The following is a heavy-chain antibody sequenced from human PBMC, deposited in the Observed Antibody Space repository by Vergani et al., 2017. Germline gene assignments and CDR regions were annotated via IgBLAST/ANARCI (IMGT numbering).Heavy chain of an antibody. D-gene: IGHD6-13*01. V-gene: IGHV3-21*01. J-gene: IGHJ6*03. CDR1: GFTFSSYS. CDR2: ISSSSSYI. CDR3: ARTSPGYSSSWYPTMGYYYYRDV. Sequence: EVQLVESGGGLVKPGGSLRLSCAASGFTFSSYSMNWVRQAPGKGLEWVSSISSSSSYIYYADSVKGRFTISRDNAKNSLYLQMNSLRAEDTAVYYCARTSPGYSSSWYPTMGYYYYRDVWGKGP.